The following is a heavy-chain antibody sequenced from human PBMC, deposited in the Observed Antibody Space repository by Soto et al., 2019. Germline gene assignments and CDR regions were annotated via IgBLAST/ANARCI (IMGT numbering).Heavy chain of an antibody. J-gene: IGHJ6*02. CDR3: AREWFGEFDTDYYYYYGMDV. CDR2: INPSGGST. CDR1: GYTFTSYY. V-gene: IGHV1-46*01. D-gene: IGHD3-10*01. Sequence: GASVKVSCKASGYTFTSYYMHWVRQAPGQGLEWMGIINPSGGSTSYAQKFQGRVTMTRDTSTSTVYMELSSLRSEDTAVYYCAREWFGEFDTDYYYYYGMDVWGQGTTVTVSS.